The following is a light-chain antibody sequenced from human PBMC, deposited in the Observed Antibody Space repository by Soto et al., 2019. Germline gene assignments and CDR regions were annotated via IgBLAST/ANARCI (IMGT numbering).Light chain of an antibody. CDR3: QQSSDSPPWT. Sequence: DIQMTQSPSALSASVGDRVTISCRASQSISKDLNWYQQKPCTAPRLLFYCASSVKTGVPPRFSGSGAGRDFTHTISSLRPEDSATYFCQQSSDSPPWTFGQGTKVEIK. J-gene: IGKJ1*01. CDR1: QSISKD. CDR2: CAS. V-gene: IGKV1-39*01.